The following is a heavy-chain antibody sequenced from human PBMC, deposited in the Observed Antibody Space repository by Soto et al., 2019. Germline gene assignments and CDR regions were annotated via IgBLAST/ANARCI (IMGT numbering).Heavy chain of an antibody. CDR2: TSYDGSNN. D-gene: IGHD3-16*01. Sequence: QVQLVESGGGVVQPGTSLRLSCVGSGFTFRSYVIHWVRQAPGKGLECVALTSYDGSNNFYGDSVKGRFTISRDNSRNTVELQMDSLRLEDTALYYCARWGTTGGLDVWGQGTLVSVSS. CDR1: GFTFRSYV. CDR3: ARWGTTGGLDV. V-gene: IGHV3-33*05. J-gene: IGHJ4*02.